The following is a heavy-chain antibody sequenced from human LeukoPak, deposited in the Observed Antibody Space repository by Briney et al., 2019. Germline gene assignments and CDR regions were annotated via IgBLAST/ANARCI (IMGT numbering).Heavy chain of an antibody. CDR1: GYTFTNYD. CDR3: ARPHCSSTDCHPPEWFDP. J-gene: IGHJ5*02. D-gene: IGHD2-2*01. V-gene: IGHV1-8*01. Sequence: GASVRVSCKTSGYTFTNYDIHWVRQATGQGLEWMGWMNPNSGNTGYAQKFQGRVTMTRNTSISTAYMELSSLRSEDTAVYYCARPHCSSTDCHPPEWFDPWGQGTLVTVSS. CDR2: MNPNSGNT.